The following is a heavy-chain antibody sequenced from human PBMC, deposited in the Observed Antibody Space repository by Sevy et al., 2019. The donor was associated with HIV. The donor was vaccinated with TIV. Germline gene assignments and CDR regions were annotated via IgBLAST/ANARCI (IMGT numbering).Heavy chain of an antibody. V-gene: IGHV1-2*06. CDR1: GYTFTGYY. J-gene: IGHJ4*02. D-gene: IGHD2-21*02. Sequence: ASVKVSCKASGYTFTGYYMHWVRQAPGRGLEWMGRINPNSGGTNYAQKFQGRVTMTRDTSISTAYMELSRLRSDDTAVYYCARWEVVTATPFFDYWGQGTLVTVSS. CDR3: ARWEVVTATPFFDY. CDR2: INPNSGGT.